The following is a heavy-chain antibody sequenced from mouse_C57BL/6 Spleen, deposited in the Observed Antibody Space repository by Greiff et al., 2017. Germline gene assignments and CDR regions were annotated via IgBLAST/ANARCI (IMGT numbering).Heavy chain of an antibody. Sequence: VQLQQSGPELVKPGASVKIPCKASGYTFTDYNMDWVKQSHGKSLEWIGDINPNNGGTIYNQKFKGKATLTVDQSSSTAYMELRSLTSEDTAVYYCARGGDGYSFAYWGQGTLVTVSA. CDR3: ARGGDGYSFAY. CDR1: GYTFTDYN. CDR2: INPNNGGT. D-gene: IGHD2-3*01. J-gene: IGHJ3*01. V-gene: IGHV1-18*01.